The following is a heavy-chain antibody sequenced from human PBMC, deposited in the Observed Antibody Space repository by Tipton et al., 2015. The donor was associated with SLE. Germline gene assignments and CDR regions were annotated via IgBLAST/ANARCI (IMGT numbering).Heavy chain of an antibody. CDR3: ARDSSGRDDAFDI. Sequence: QLVQSGPEVKKPGASVKVSCKASGYTFSSYPISWVRQAPGQGLEWMGGIIPIFYTANYAQKFQGRVTITADESTSTAYMELSSLRSEDTAVYYCARDSSGRDDAFDIWGQGTMVTVSS. CDR2: IIPIFYTA. V-gene: IGHV1-69*13. D-gene: IGHD3-22*01. CDR1: GYTFSSYP. J-gene: IGHJ3*02.